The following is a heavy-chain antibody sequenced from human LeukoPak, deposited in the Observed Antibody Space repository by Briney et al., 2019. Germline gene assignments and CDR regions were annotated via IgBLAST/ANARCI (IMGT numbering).Heavy chain of an antibody. CDR3: AKGGQRFLESSGWFDP. Sequence: PGGSLRLSCAASGFTFSSYAMHWVRQAPGKGLEWVAVISYDGSNKYYADSVKGRFTISRDNSKNTLYLQMNSLRVEDTAVYYCAKGGQRFLESSGWFDPWGQGTLVTVSS. D-gene: IGHD3-3*01. J-gene: IGHJ5*02. V-gene: IGHV3-30-3*01. CDR1: GFTFSSYA. CDR2: ISYDGSNK.